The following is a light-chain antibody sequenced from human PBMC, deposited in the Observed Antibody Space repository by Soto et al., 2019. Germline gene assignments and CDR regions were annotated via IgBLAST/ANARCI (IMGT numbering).Light chain of an antibody. CDR2: GAS. J-gene: IGKJ1*01. Sequence: EIVLTQSPGPLSLSPGEGATLSCRSSQSIGGNFLAWYQQRRGQAPRLLIHGASNRATGIPNRFSGSGSGTDFTLTITRLEPEDFAVYYCQQYGGSPRTFGQGTKVDIK. V-gene: IGKV3-20*01. CDR1: QSIGGNF. CDR3: QQYGGSPRT.